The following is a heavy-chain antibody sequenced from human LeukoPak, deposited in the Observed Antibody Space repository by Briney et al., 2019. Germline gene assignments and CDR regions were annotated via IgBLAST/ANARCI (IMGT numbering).Heavy chain of an antibody. J-gene: IGHJ2*01. CDR3: ARKITMVRGPLIKGYFDL. Sequence: GGSLRLSCSGSGFTFMNYFMAWVRQAPGKGLEWVSSIRLGGGLTHSADPVKGRFIISRDMNTLFLQMNNLRPEDTAMYYCARKITMVRGPLIKGYFDLWGRGTLVSVSS. CDR2: IRLGGGLT. V-gene: IGHV3-23*01. CDR1: GFTFMNYF. D-gene: IGHD3-10*01.